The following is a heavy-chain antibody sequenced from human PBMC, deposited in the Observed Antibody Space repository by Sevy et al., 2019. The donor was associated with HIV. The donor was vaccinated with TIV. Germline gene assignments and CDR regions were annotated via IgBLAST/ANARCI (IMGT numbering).Heavy chain of an antibody. J-gene: IGHJ5*02. V-gene: IGHV4-39*02. CDR2: IYYSGST. Sequence: SETLSLTCTVSGDSISSSNYYWGWIRQPPGKGLEWIGNIYYSGSTYYNPSLKSRVTIFEDTSKNHFSLRLSSVTAADTAVYYCARLAIFGMLTTNWFDPWGQGTLVTVSS. D-gene: IGHD3-3*01. CDR1: GDSISSSNYY. CDR3: ARLAIFGMLTTNWFDP.